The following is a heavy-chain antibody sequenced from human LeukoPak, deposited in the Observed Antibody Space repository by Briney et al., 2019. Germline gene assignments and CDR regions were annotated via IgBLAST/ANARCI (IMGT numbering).Heavy chain of an antibody. CDR3: ARDLGSPYYFDY. Sequence: GGSLRLSCAASGFTFSSYAMHWVRQAPGKGLEWVAVISYDGSNKYYADSVKGRFTISRDNSKNTLYLQMNSLRAEDTAVYYCARDLGSPYYFDYWGQGTLVTVSS. D-gene: IGHD7-27*01. V-gene: IGHV3-30*04. CDR2: ISYDGSNK. J-gene: IGHJ4*02. CDR1: GFTFSSYA.